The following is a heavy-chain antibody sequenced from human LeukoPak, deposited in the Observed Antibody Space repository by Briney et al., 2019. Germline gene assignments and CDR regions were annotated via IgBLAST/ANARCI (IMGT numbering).Heavy chain of an antibody. CDR1: GGSISSYY. Sequence: SETLSLTCTVSGGSISSYYWSWIRQPPGKGLEWIGYIYDSGSTNYNPSLKSRVTISVDTSKNQFSLKLSSVTAADTAVYYCARLVRIGIAAAGTRKFDPWGQGTLVTVSS. D-gene: IGHD6-13*01. CDR3: ARLVRIGIAAAGTRKFDP. V-gene: IGHV4-59*12. J-gene: IGHJ5*02. CDR2: IYDSGST.